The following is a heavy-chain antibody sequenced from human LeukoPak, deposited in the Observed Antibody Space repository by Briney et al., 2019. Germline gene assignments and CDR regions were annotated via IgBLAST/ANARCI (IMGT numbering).Heavy chain of an antibody. V-gene: IGHV3-7*01. CDR1: GFTFSSYW. J-gene: IGHJ4*02. D-gene: IGHD1-26*01. CDR3: ARDLPRGTVGAAAY. CDR2: IKEDGSEK. Sequence: GGSLRLSCAASGFTFSSYWRSWVRQAPGKGLEWVANIKEDGSEKHYVDSVEGRFTISRDNAKNSLYLQINSLRAEDTAVYFCARDLPRGTVGAAAYWGQGTLVTVSS.